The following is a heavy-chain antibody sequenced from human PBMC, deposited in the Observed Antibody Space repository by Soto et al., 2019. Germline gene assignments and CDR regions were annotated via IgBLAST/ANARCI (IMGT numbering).Heavy chain of an antibody. Sequence: QVQLQESGPGLVKPSQTLSLTCTVSGGSISSGGYYWSWIRRHPGRGLEWIGYVYYSGSTYYNTSKNSRGTISVETSKNQFSLKLSSVTAADTAVYYCASRAARYNFDYWGQGTLVTVSS. CDR3: ASRAARYNFDY. CDR2: VYYSGST. D-gene: IGHD6-6*01. V-gene: IGHV4-31*03. CDR1: GGSISSGGYY. J-gene: IGHJ4*02.